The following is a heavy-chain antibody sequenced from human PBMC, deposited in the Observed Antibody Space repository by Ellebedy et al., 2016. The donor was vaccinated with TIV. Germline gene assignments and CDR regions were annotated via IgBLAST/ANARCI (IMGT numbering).Heavy chain of an antibody. Sequence: GESLKISCATPEFTFSSYWMHWVRQAPGKGLEWVAFKRFDGRNEYNGDSVKGRFFISRDVSKNTLYLQMNRLRAEDTAMYYCTRETNSPPGALAGTGFDCWGQGTLVIVSS. V-gene: IGHV3-30*02. CDR1: EFTFSSYW. CDR2: KRFDGRNE. J-gene: IGHJ4*02. D-gene: IGHD6-19*01. CDR3: TRETNSPPGALAGTGFDC.